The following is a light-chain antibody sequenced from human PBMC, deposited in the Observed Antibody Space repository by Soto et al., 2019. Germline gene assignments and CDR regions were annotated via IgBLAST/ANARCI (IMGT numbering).Light chain of an antibody. CDR2: AAS. CDR1: QGVSAY. J-gene: IGKJ2*01. V-gene: IGKV1-39*01. Sequence: DIQMTQSPSSLSASVGDRVTITCRAGQGVSAYLLWYQQRQGTAPKLLIYAASNLVSGVPSRFSGSGSGTTFTLTIISLQTEDFATYYCQQSYKTPHTFGHGTKLETK. CDR3: QQSYKTPHT.